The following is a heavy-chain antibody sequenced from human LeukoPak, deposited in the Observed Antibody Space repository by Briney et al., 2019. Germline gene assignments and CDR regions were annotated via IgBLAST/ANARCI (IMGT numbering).Heavy chain of an antibody. Sequence: WGSLRLSCVASGFSFSAYLMSWVRQAPGKGLEWVANIKQDGSPEFYLDSVKGRFTISRDNGNSSLYLHMSRLRVEDTAVYYCARDLKGFNLWGQGALVAVS. CDR1: GFSFSAYL. CDR2: IKQDGSPE. CDR3: ARDLKGFNL. V-gene: IGHV3-7*04. D-gene: IGHD1-14*01. J-gene: IGHJ4*02.